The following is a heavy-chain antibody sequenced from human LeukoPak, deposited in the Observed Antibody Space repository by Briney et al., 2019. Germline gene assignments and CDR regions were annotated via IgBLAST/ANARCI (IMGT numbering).Heavy chain of an antibody. CDR3: ARARNYYDSSDYYYEGDAFDI. J-gene: IGHJ3*02. Sequence: SETLSLTCAVSGGSISTYYWSWIRQSPGKGLECIGFIYYSGSTNYNPSLKSRVTISVDTSKNQFSLKLSSVTAADTAVYYCARARNYYDSSDYYYEGDAFDIWGQGTMVTVSS. CDR2: IYYSGST. D-gene: IGHD3-22*01. V-gene: IGHV4-59*01. CDR1: GGSISTYY.